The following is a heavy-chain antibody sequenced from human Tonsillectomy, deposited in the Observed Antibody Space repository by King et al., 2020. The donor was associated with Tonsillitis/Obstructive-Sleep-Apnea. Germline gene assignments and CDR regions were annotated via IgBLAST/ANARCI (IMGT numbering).Heavy chain of an antibody. Sequence: VQLVESGGGLVQPGGSLRLSCAASGLTFSSYAMSWVRQAPGKGLEWVSAISGSGGSTYYANSVKGRFTISRDNSMNTLYLQMKSLRAEDTAVYYCASGYSGYEAGYWGQGTLVTVSS. CDR1: GLTFSSYA. V-gene: IGHV3-23*04. D-gene: IGHD5-12*01. J-gene: IGHJ4*02. CDR2: ISGSGGST. CDR3: ASGYSGYEAGY.